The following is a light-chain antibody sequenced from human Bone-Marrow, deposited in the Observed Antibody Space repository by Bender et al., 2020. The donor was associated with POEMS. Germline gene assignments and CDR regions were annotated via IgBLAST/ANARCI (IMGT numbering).Light chain of an antibody. Sequence: SSELTQPPSVSVSPGQTATTTCSGDALPKLYCYWYQQKPGRAPVLIIFKDTERPSGIPERFSASPSGTTVTLTISDVQTEDEADYYCQSVDNTGTFVFGSGTSVTVL. J-gene: IGLJ1*01. CDR1: ALPKLY. CDR3: QSVDNTGTFV. V-gene: IGLV3-25*03. CDR2: KDT.